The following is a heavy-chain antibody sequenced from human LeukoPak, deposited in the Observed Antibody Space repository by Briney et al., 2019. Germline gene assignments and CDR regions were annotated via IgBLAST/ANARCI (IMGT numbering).Heavy chain of an antibody. CDR3: AKRYYDFPLDY. Sequence: GGSLRLSCAASGFTFSSYSMNWVRQAPGKGLEWVSSISATSNYIYYADSVKGRFTISRDNAKNSLYLQMNSLRAEDTAVYYCAKRYYDFPLDYWGQGTLVTVSS. V-gene: IGHV3-21*01. D-gene: IGHD3-3*01. CDR2: ISATSNYI. J-gene: IGHJ4*02. CDR1: GFTFSSYS.